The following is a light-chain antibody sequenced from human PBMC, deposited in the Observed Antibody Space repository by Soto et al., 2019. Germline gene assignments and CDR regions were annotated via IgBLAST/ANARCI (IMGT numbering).Light chain of an antibody. CDR2: DAS. CDR3: QQRSNWPRT. V-gene: IGKV3-11*01. Sequence: EIVLTQSPATLSLSPGERATLSCRASQSVSSYLAWYQQKPGQAPRLLIYDASNRATGIQARFRGSGSGTDFTLTISSLEPEDFAVYYCQQRSNWPRTFGQGTKLEIK. J-gene: IGKJ2*02. CDR1: QSVSSY.